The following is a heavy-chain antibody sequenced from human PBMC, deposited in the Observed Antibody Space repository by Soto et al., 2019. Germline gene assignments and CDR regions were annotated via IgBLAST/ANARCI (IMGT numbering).Heavy chain of an antibody. D-gene: IGHD6-6*01. CDR1: GYSFTSYW. Sequence: GESLKISCKGSGYSFTSYWIGWVRQMPGKGLEWMGIIYPGDSDTRYSPSFQGQVTISADKSISTAYLQWSSLKASDTAMYYCARGYSSSSRGGYYYYYYGMDVWGQGTTVTVPS. J-gene: IGHJ6*02. CDR2: IYPGDSDT. V-gene: IGHV5-51*01. CDR3: ARGYSSSSRGGYYYYYYGMDV.